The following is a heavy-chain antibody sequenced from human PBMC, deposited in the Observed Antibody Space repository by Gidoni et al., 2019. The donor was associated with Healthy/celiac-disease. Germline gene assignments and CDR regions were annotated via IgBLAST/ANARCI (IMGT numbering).Heavy chain of an antibody. D-gene: IGHD4-17*01. V-gene: IGHV4-59*01. CDR1: GGSISSYY. CDR3: ARAGYDYGDYGARGGLRYYYGMDV. J-gene: IGHJ6*02. CDR2: IDYSGST. Sequence: QVQLQESGPGLVKPSETLSLTCTVSGGSISSYYWSWIRQPPGKGLEWIGYIDYSGSTNYNPSLKSRVTISVDTSKNQFSLKLSSVTAADTAVYYCARAGYDYGDYGARGGLRYYYGMDVWGQGTTVTVSS.